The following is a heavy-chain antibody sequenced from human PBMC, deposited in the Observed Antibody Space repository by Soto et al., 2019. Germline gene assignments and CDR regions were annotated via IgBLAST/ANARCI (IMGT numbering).Heavy chain of an antibody. Sequence: GGSLRLSCAASGFTFSSYATHWVRQAPGKGLEWVAVISYGGSNKYYADTVKGRFTISRDNSKNTLYLQMNSLRAEDTAVYYCASTGYSYGDYYYYGMDVWGQGTTVTVSS. J-gene: IGHJ6*02. CDR1: GFTFSSYA. CDR3: ASTGYSYGDYYYYGMDV. V-gene: IGHV3-30-3*01. D-gene: IGHD5-18*01. CDR2: ISYGGSNK.